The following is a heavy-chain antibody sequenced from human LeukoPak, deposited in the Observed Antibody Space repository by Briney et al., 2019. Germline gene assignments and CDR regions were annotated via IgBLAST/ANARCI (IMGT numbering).Heavy chain of an antibody. Sequence: SETLSLACTVSGGSISSSNYYWSWIRQPAGKGLEWIGRIYTSESTNYNPSLKSRVTISVDTSRNQFSLKLSSVTAADTAVYYCARGLWFGDENPPYFDYWGQGILVTVSS. J-gene: IGHJ4*02. D-gene: IGHD3-10*01. V-gene: IGHV4-61*02. CDR1: GGSISSSNYY. CDR3: ARGLWFGDENPPYFDY. CDR2: IYTSEST.